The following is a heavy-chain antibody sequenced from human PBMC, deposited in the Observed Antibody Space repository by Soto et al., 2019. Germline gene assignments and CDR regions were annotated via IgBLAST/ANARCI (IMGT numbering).Heavy chain of an antibody. J-gene: IGHJ6*02. CDR1: GYTFTSYD. CDR3: ARGVPMVRGVIIFYYYYGMDV. CDR2: MNPNSGNT. V-gene: IGHV1-8*01. Sequence: QVQLVQSGAEVKKPGASVKVSCKASGYTFTSYDINWVRQATGQGLEWMGWMNPNSGNTGYAQKFQVRVTMTRSTSISTAYMELSSLRSEDTAVYYCARGVPMVRGVIIFYYYYGMDVWGQGTTVTVSS. D-gene: IGHD3-10*01.